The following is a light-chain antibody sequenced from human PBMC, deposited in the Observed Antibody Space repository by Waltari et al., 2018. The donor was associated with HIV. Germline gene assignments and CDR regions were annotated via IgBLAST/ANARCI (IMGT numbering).Light chain of an antibody. CDR3: AAWDDSLIV. V-gene: IGLV1-44*01. CDR2: SNN. Sequence: QSVLTQPPSASGTPGQRVTISCSGSSSNIGSNPVNWYQNLAGTAPKLLIYSNNQRPSGVPDRFSGSKSGTSASLAISGLQSEDEADYFCAAWDDSLIVFGGGTKLTVL. J-gene: IGLJ2*01. CDR1: SSNIGSNP.